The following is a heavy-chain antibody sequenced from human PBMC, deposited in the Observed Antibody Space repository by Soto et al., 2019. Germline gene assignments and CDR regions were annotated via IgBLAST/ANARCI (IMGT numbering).Heavy chain of an antibody. J-gene: IGHJ4*02. Sequence: SETLSLTCTVSGGSISSSSYYWGWIRQPPGKGLEWIGSIYYSGSTYYSPSLKSRVTISVDTSKNQFSLKLSSVTAADTAVYYFASASGWYSGWGQGTLVTVSS. CDR1: GGSISSSSYY. CDR2: IYYSGST. CDR3: ASASGWYSG. V-gene: IGHV4-39*01. D-gene: IGHD6-19*01.